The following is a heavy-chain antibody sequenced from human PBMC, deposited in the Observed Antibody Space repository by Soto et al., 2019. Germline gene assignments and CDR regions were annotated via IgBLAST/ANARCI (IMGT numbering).Heavy chain of an antibody. D-gene: IGHD3-3*01. CDR2: ISPSGSYM. Sequence: EMQLVESGGGLVKPGGSLRLSCAASGFIFNTYSMDWVRQAPGKGLEWVASISPSGSYMYYGDSLKGRFTVSRDNAKNSLYLQMDSLRADATAIYYCARFGLVAFDCWGQGTLVTVSS. CDR3: ARFGLVAFDC. CDR1: GFIFNTYS. V-gene: IGHV3-21*01. J-gene: IGHJ4*02.